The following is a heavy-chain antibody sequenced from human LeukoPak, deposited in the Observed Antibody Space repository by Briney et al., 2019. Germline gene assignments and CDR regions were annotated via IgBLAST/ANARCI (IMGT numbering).Heavy chain of an antibody. Sequence: GGPLRLSCAASGFTFSSYWMHWVRQAPGKGLVWVSRINSDGSSTSYADSVKGRFTISRGNSMNTLYLQMNSLRAEDTAVYYCAKDGVWFGELPYFDYWGQGTLVTVSS. CDR2: INSDGSST. CDR1: GFTFSSYW. CDR3: AKDGVWFGELPYFDY. D-gene: IGHD3-10*01. J-gene: IGHJ4*02. V-gene: IGHV3-74*01.